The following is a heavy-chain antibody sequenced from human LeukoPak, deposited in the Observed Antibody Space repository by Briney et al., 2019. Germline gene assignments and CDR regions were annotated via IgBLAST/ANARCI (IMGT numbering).Heavy chain of an antibody. CDR1: GFTFSSYE. V-gene: IGHV3-48*03. Sequence: GGSLRLSCAASGFTFSSYEMNWVRQAPGKGLEWVSYISSSGSTIYYADSVKGRFTISRDNAKNSLYLQMNSLRAEDTAVYYCARGRVVVPAAMSYWGQGTLVTVSS. CDR2: ISSSGSTI. J-gene: IGHJ4*02. D-gene: IGHD2-2*01. CDR3: ARGRVVVPAAMSY.